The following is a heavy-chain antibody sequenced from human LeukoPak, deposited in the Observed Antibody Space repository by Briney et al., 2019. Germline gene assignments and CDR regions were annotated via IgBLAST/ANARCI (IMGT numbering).Heavy chain of an antibody. J-gene: IGHJ4*02. CDR2: IYYSGHT. CDR1: GGSISSSSYY. CDR3: AREVYSSGWYDY. D-gene: IGHD6-19*01. V-gene: IGHV4-39*07. Sequence: SETLSLTCTVSGGSISSSSYYWGWIRQPPGKGLEFIGNIYYSGHTYYNPSLKSRLTISVDTSKNQFSLKLSSVTAADTAVYYCAREVYSSGWYDYWGQGTLVTVSS.